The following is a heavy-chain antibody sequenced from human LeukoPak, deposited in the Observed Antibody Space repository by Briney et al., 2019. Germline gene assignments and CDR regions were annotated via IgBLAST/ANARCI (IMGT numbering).Heavy chain of an antibody. CDR2: IYYSRGT. CDR1: GGSISSYY. V-gene: IGHV4-59*01. D-gene: IGHD3-10*01. J-gene: IGHJ6*02. Sequence: SETLSLTCTVSGGSISSYYWSWIRQPPGKGLEWIGYIYYSRGTNYNPSLKSRVTISVDTSKNQFSLKLSSVTAADTAVYYCAREVLPRRAVYYGMDVWGQGTTVTVPS. CDR3: AREVLPRRAVYYGMDV.